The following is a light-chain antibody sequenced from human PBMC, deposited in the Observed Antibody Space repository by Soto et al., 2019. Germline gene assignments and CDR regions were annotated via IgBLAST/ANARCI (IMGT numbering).Light chain of an antibody. V-gene: IGKV3-11*01. J-gene: IGKJ4*01. CDR2: DAS. CDR3: QQRSSWPLLT. CDR1: QSVGNY. Sequence: EIVLTQSPVTLSLSPGERATLSCRASQSVGNYLAWYQQKPGQAPRLLMFDASNRATGIPARFSGSGSGTDFTLPISSLEPEDFSVYYCQQRSSWPLLTFGGGTKVEIK.